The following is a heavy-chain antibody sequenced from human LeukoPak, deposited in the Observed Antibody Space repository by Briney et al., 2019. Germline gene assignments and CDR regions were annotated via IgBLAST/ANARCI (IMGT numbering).Heavy chain of an antibody. CDR3: TKSMVRGTPLRWFDP. CDR1: AYSFSSEYS. D-gene: IGHD3-10*01. CDR2: ISHIGSA. J-gene: IGHJ5*02. V-gene: IGHV4-38-2*02. Sequence: SETLSLTCTVSAYSFSSEYSWAWIRQPPGQGLEWIGNISHIGSAYYNPSLKSRVTISIDTSKNQFSVKLSSVTAADTAVYYCTKSMVRGTPLRWFDPWGQGTLVTVSS.